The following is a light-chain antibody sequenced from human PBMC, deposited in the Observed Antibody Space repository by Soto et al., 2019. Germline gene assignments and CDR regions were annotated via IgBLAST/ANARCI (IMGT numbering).Light chain of an antibody. CDR2: AAS. V-gene: IGKV1-39*01. Sequence: LPMTQSPSPLSASVGDRITIPCRASQSISSYLNWYQKKTGKAPKLLIYAASSLQSGVPSRFSGSGSGTDFTLTISSLQPEDFATYYCQLSDSTWTFGQRTKVDIK. CDR1: QSISSY. J-gene: IGKJ1*01. CDR3: QLSDSTWT.